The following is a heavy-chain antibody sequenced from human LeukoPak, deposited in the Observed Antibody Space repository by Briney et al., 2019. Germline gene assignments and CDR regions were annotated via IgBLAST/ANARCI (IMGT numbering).Heavy chain of an antibody. J-gene: IGHJ6*03. CDR3: ARGTPIVSYYYYMVV. V-gene: IGHV4-59*13. CDR1: GASMSDYY. CDR2: IFYTGST. D-gene: IGHD1-26*01. Sequence: SETLSLTCTVSGASMSDYYWSWIRQPPGKGLEWIGNIFYTGSTNYSPSLESRVTMSVDTSKNQFSLKLTSVTAADTAVYYCARGTPIVSYYYYMVVWGKGTTVTVSS.